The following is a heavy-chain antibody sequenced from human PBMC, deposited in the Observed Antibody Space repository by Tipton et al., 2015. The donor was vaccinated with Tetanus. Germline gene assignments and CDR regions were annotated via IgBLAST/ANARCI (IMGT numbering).Heavy chain of an antibody. Sequence: TLSLTCTVSGASISNSSSYWGWIRQSPGKGLEWIGNIYFSGSTYYNPSLKSRVTISVDTSKNQFSLRLNSVTAADTAVYYCAKLFRMRARGITMVVVVPPGYFDYWGQGTLVTVSS. J-gene: IGHJ4*02. CDR3: AKLFRMRARGITMVVVVPPGYFDY. D-gene: IGHD3-22*01. V-gene: IGHV4-39*01. CDR1: GASISNSSSY. CDR2: IYFSGST.